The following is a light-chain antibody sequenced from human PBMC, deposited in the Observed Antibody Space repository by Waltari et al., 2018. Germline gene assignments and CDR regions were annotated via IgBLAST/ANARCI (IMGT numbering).Light chain of an antibody. J-gene: IGKJ1*01. Sequence: EIVMTQSPATLSVSPGERATLSCRASQSVSSNLAWYQQKPGQAPRLLISGASHRATGIPARFSGSGSGTEFTLTISSLQSEDFAVYYCQQYDNWPPWTFGQGTKVEIK. V-gene: IGKV3-15*01. CDR3: QQYDNWPPWT. CDR1: QSVSSN. CDR2: GAS.